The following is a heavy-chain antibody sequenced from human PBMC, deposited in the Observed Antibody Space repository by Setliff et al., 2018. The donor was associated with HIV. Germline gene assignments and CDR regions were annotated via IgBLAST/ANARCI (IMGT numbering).Heavy chain of an antibody. Sequence: PSETLSLTCAVSGGSISSSNWWSWVRQPPGKGLEWIGDIYQSGSTNYNPSLQSRVTISVDKSKNQFSLKLNSVTAADTAIYYCARFSADRDLYYGMDVWGQGTTVTVSS. CDR2: IYQSGST. CDR1: GGSISSSNW. V-gene: IGHV4-4*02. CDR3: ARFSADRDLYYGMDV. J-gene: IGHJ6*02.